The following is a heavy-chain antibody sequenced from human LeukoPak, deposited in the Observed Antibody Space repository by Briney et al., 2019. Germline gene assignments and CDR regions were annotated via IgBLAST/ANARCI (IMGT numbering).Heavy chain of an antibody. D-gene: IGHD6-13*01. CDR3: AKDMVPYRNSRGFDY. V-gene: IGHV3-9*01. J-gene: IGHJ4*02. Sequence: PGRSLRLSCAASGFTFDDYAMHWVRQAPGKGLEWVSGISWNSGSIGYADSVKGRFTISRDNAKNSLYLQMNSLRAEDTALYYCAKDMVPYRNSRGFDYWGQGTLVTVSS. CDR1: GFTFDDYA. CDR2: ISWNSGSI.